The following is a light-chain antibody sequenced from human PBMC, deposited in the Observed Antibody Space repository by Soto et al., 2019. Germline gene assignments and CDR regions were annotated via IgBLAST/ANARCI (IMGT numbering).Light chain of an antibody. V-gene: IGLV2-8*01. CDR1: SSDVGNYNY. CDR3: SAYAGSNDFVV. Sequence: QSVLTQPPSASGSPGQSVTISCTGTSSDVGNYNYVSWYQQHPGKAPQLVIYEFNKRPSGVPDRFSGSESGNTASLTVSGLLAEDEADYFCSAYAGSNDFVVFGGGTKLTVL. CDR2: EFN. J-gene: IGLJ2*01.